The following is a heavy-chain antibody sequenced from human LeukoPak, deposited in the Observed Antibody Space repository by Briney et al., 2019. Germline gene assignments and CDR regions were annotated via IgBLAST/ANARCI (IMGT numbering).Heavy chain of an antibody. CDR2: IFTGSSS. V-gene: IGHV3-66*01. J-gene: IGHJ3*02. D-gene: IGHD3-22*01. CDR3: ARYYDSSGYYPGAFDI. Sequence: GGSLRLSCAASGFTVSSNYMNWVRQAPGKGLEWVSVIFTGSSSYYADSVKGRFTISRDNSKNTLSLQMSSLRAEDTAVYFCARYYDSSGYYPGAFDIWGQGTMVTVSS. CDR1: GFTVSSNY.